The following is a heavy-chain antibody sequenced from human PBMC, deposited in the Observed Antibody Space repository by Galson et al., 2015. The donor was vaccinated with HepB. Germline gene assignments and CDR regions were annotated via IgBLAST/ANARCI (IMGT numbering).Heavy chain of an antibody. V-gene: IGHV3-30*18. CDR2: ISYDGSNK. Sequence: SLRLSCAASGFTFSSYGMHWVRQAPGKGLEWVAVISYDGSNKYYADSVKGRFTISRDNSKNTLYLQMNSLRAEDTAVYYCAKLDGYYYDSSGYYYSPAFDIWGQGTMVTVSS. CDR3: AKLDGYYYDSSGYYYSPAFDI. J-gene: IGHJ3*02. D-gene: IGHD3-22*01. CDR1: GFTFSSYG.